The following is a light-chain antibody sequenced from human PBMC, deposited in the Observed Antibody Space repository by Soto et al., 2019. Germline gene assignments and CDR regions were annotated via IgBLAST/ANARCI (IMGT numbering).Light chain of an antibody. CDR2: RNN. V-gene: IGLV1-47*01. J-gene: IGLJ1*01. CDR1: SSNIGSNY. CDR3: AAWDESLSGCYV. Sequence: QSVLTQPPSASGTPGQRVTISCSGSSSNIGSNYVYWYQQLPGTAPKLLIYRNNQRPSGVPDRFSGSKSGTSASLAISGLRSEDEADYYCAAWDESLSGCYVFGTGTKLTVL.